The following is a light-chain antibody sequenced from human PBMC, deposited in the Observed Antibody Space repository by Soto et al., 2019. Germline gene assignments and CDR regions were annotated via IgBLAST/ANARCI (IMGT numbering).Light chain of an antibody. CDR1: QSVSSY. CDR2: DAS. J-gene: IGKJ1*01. CDR3: QQRSNWPPT. V-gene: IGKV3-11*01. Sequence: EIVMTQSPATLSVSPGERATLSFRASQSVSSYLACYQQKPGQAPRLLIYDASNRATGIPARFSGSGSGTDFTLTISSLEPEDFAVYYCQQRSNWPPTFGQGTKVDIK.